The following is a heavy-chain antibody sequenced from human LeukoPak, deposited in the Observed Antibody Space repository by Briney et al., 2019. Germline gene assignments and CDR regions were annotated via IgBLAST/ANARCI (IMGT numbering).Heavy chain of an antibody. CDR3: ATSPRSDSSGQI. CDR2: ISGSGGST. J-gene: IGHJ4*02. D-gene: IGHD6-19*01. V-gene: IGHV3-23*01. CDR1: GFTFSSYA. Sequence: GGSLRLSCAASGFTFSSYAMSWVRQAPGKGLEWVSAISGSGGSTYYADSVKGRFTISRGNSKNTLYLQMNSLRAEDTAVYYCATSPRSDSSGQIWGQGTLVTVSS.